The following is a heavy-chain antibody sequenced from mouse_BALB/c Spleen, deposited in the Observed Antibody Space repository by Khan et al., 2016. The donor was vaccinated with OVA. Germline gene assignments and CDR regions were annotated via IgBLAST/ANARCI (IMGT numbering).Heavy chain of an antibody. D-gene: IGHD2-2*01. Sequence: EVQLQESGTVLARPGTSVKMSCKASGYTFTSYWMHWVKQRPGQGLEWIGAIYPGNSDTSYNQKIKGKAKLTAVTSTSTSYMEISSQTNEDYGVYYCTRFGYLFAYWGQGTLVTVSA. V-gene: IGHV1-5*01. CDR2: IYPGNSDT. CDR3: TRFGYLFAY. CDR1: GYTFTSYW. J-gene: IGHJ3*01.